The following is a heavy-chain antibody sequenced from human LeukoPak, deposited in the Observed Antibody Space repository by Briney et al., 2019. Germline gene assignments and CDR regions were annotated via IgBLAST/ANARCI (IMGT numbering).Heavy chain of an antibody. CDR2: ISSYNGNK. V-gene: IGHV1-18*01. CDR3: ARRVAVARRDAFDI. Sequence: GASVKVSCKASRYTFTSYGISWVRQAPGQGLEWMGWISSYNGNKNYAQKLQGRVTMSTDTSKGTAYMELRSLRSDDGPVYYCARRVAVARRDAFDIWGQGTMVTVSS. J-gene: IGHJ3*02. CDR1: RYTFTSYG. D-gene: IGHD6-19*01.